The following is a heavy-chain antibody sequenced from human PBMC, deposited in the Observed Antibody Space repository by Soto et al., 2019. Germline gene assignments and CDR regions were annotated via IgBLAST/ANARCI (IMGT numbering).Heavy chain of an antibody. D-gene: IGHD6-19*01. V-gene: IGHV4-30-2*01. CDR3: ATAGGLGAVAADY. CDR2: IYHSGST. J-gene: IGHJ4*02. CDR1: GGSISSGGYS. Sequence: QLQLQESGSGLVKPSQTLSLTCAVSGGSISSGGYSWSWIRQPPVKGLEWIGYIYHSGSTYYNPSLKSRGTISVDRSKNQFSLKLSSVTAADTAVYYCATAGGLGAVAADYWGQGTLVTVSS.